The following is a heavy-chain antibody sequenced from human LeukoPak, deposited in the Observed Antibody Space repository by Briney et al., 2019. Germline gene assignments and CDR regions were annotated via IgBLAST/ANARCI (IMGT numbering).Heavy chain of an antibody. CDR3: GRGTLPRGV. CDR2: IYYSGNT. Sequence: SETLSLTCNVSGASISGYYWSWIRQPPGKGLEYIGHIYYSGNTNYNPSLMSRVTISVDTSKNQFSLKLSSVTAADTAVYYCGRGTLPRGVWGQGTTVTVSS. J-gene: IGHJ6*02. CDR1: GASISGYY. V-gene: IGHV4-59*01. D-gene: IGHD3/OR15-3a*01.